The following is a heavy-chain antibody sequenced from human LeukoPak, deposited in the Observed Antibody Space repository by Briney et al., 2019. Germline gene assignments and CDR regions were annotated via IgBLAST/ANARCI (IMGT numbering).Heavy chain of an antibody. J-gene: IGHJ5*02. CDR3: ARAVSSTFGDWFDP. D-gene: IGHD3-16*01. V-gene: IGHV3-21*01. CDR1: GFTFSSYS. Sequence: PGGSLRLSCAASGFTFSSYSMNWVRQAPGKGLEWVSSISSSSSYIYYADSVKGRFTISRDNAKNSLYLQMNSLRAEDTAVYYCARAVSSTFGDWFDPWGQGTLVTVSS. CDR2: ISSSSSYI.